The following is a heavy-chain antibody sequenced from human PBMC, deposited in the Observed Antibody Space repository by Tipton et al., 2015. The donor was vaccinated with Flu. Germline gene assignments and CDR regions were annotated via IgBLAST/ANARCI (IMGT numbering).Heavy chain of an antibody. D-gene: IGHD3-10*01. Sequence: TLSLTCTVSGYSINSRYYWGWIRQPPGKGLEWIGCVYHGGTTYYNPSLKSRVAISLDTFKNQFSLKLTSVTAADTAVYYCATTTYYYGSGSHDYWGQGTLVTVSS. CDR2: VYHGGTT. CDR3: ATTTYYYGSGSHDY. J-gene: IGHJ4*02. V-gene: IGHV4-38-2*02. CDR1: GYSINSRYY.